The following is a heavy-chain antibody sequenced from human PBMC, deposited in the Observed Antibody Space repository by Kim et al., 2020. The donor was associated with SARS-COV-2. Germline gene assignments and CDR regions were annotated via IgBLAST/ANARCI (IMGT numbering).Heavy chain of an antibody. V-gene: IGHV4-39*02. D-gene: IGHD3-16*01. J-gene: IGHJ4*02. CDR2: IYYSGST. CDR3: AREGGSLGY. Sequence: SETLSLTCTVSGGSISSSSYYWGWIRQPPGKGLEWIGSIYYSGSTYYNPSLKSRVTISVDTSKNQFSLKLSSVTAADTAVYYCAREGGSLGYWGQGTLVTVSS. CDR1: GGSISSSSYY.